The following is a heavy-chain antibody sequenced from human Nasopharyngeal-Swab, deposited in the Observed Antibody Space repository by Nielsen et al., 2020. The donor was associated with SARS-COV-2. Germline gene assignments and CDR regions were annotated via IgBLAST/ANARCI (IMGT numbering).Heavy chain of an antibody. V-gene: IGHV4-39*01. Sequence: SETLSLTCPVSGGSVSTTTYFWGRIRQPPGQGLEGIGTVYYSGTTYYNPSLKSRVTISVDTSKNQFSLKLNSVTATDTAVYYWARGYGSFPYYFDHWGQGTLVTVSS. D-gene: IGHD1-26*01. CDR1: GGSVSTTTYF. CDR3: ARGYGSFPYYFDH. J-gene: IGHJ4*02. CDR2: VYYSGTT.